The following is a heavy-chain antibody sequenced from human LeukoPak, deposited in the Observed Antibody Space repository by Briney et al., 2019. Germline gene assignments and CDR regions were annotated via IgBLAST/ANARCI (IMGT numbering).Heavy chain of an antibody. CDR1: SDFFSSVTDY. V-gene: IGHV4-39*07. CDR3: ARERGEEYSSGWYKTNFFDT. Sequence: SETLSLTCTVSSDFFSSVTDYWAWIRQPPGKGLEWIASGDYSGGTYYNPSLESRVAISADMSKDQISLKLSSVTAADTALYYCARERGEEYSSGWYKTNFFDTWGQGTRVTVSS. D-gene: IGHD6-19*01. CDR2: GDYSGGT. J-gene: IGHJ4*02.